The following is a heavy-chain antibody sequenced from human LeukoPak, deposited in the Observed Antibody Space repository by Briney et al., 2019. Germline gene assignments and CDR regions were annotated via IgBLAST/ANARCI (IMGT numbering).Heavy chain of an antibody. V-gene: IGHV3-74*01. Sequence: PGGSLRLPCVASGFTTSSYWMHWVRQVPGMGLVGVSRINEDGRTINYADSVRGRFTISRDYATNTITLQMNSLRAEDTAVYHCVRDFGGPSDYWGQGTLVTVAS. CDR2: INEDGRTI. CDR3: VRDFGGPSDY. J-gene: IGHJ4*02. CDR1: GFTTSSYW. D-gene: IGHD4-23*01.